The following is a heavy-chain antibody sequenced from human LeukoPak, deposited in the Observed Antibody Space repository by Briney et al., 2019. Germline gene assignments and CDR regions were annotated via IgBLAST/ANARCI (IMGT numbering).Heavy chain of an antibody. Sequence: ASVKVSCKASGGTFSSYAISWARQAPGQGLEWMGGIIPIFGTANYAQKFQGRVTITADESTSTAYMELSSLRSEDTAVYYCARDLFYYDSSGYSAGYFQHWGQGTLVTVSS. J-gene: IGHJ1*01. CDR1: GGTFSSYA. CDR2: IIPIFGTA. D-gene: IGHD3-22*01. V-gene: IGHV1-69*01. CDR3: ARDLFYYDSSGYSAGYFQH.